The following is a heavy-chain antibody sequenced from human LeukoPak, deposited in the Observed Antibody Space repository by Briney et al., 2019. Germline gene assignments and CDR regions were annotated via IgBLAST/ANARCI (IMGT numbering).Heavy chain of an antibody. CDR2: INPNSGGT. CDR3: ARGILDIKVVPATNFDY. CDR1: EYTFTGYY. J-gene: IGHJ4*02. V-gene: IGHV1-2*02. D-gene: IGHD2-2*01. Sequence: GASVKVSCKASEYTFTGYYMHWVRQAPGQGLEWMGWINPNSGGTNYAQKFQGRVTMTRDTSISTAYMELSRLRSDHTAIYYCARGILDIKVVPATNFDYWGQRTLVTVSS.